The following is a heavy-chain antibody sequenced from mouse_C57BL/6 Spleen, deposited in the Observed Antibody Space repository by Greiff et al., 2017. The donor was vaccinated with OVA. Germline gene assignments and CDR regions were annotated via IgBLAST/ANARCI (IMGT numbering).Heavy chain of an antibody. CDR1: GYAFTNYL. CDR2: INPGSGGT. Sequence: QVHVKQSGAELVRPGTSVKVSCKASGYAFTNYLIEWVKQRPGQGLEWIGVINPGSGGTNYNEKFKGKATLTADKSSSTAYMQLSSLTSEDSAVYFCARNYGSSGFAYWGQGTLVTVSA. D-gene: IGHD1-1*01. V-gene: IGHV1-54*01. J-gene: IGHJ3*01. CDR3: ARNYGSSGFAY.